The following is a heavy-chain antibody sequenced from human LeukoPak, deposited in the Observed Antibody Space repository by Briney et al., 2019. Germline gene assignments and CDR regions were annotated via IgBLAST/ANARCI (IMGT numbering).Heavy chain of an antibody. CDR1: GGSFSGDY. CDR2: INHSGST. Sequence: PSETLSLTCAVYGGSFSGDYWSWIRQPPGKGLEWIGEINHSGSTNYNPSLKSRVTISVDTSKNQFSLKLSSVTAADTAVYYCARGFLYGRPRTFDIWGQGTMVTVSS. CDR3: ARGFLYGRPRTFDI. V-gene: IGHV4-34*01. J-gene: IGHJ3*02. D-gene: IGHD4-17*01.